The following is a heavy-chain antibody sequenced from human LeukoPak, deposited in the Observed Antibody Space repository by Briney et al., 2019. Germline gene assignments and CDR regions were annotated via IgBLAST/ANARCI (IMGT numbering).Heavy chain of an antibody. Sequence: PSETLSLTCTVSGGSISSSSYYWGWIRQPPGKGLEWIGNIFYSGSTYYSPSLRSRVTISLDTSRNQFSLKLSSVTAADTAVYYCARALYKPFYVWGSYRYTGRGAFDIWGQGTMVTVSS. CDR1: GGSISSSSYY. J-gene: IGHJ3*02. D-gene: IGHD3-16*02. V-gene: IGHV4-39*07. CDR2: IFYSGST. CDR3: ARALYKPFYVWGSYRYTGRGAFDI.